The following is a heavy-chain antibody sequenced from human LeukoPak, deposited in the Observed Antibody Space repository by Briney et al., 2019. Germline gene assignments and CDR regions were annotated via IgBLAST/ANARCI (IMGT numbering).Heavy chain of an antibody. Sequence: PSETLSLTCTVSGGTISSYYWSWIRQPPGKGPEWIGYIYYSGSTNYNPSLKSRVTISVDTSKNQFSLKLSSVTAADTAVDYCARAITMMYYWFDPWGQGTLVTVSS. V-gene: IGHV4-59*01. CDR3: ARAITMMYYWFDP. CDR2: IYYSGST. D-gene: IGHD3-22*01. J-gene: IGHJ5*02. CDR1: GGTISSYY.